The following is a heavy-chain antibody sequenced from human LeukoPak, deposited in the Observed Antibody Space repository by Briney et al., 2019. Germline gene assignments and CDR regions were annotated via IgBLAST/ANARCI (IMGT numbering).Heavy chain of an antibody. CDR1: GYTFTGYY. CDR3: ARGDYYDSSGYCNFDY. D-gene: IGHD3-22*01. CDR2: INPNSGGT. V-gene: IGHV1-2*02. Sequence: ASVKVSCKASGYTFTGYYMHWVRQAPGQGLEWMGWINPNSGGTNYAQKFQGRVTMTRDTSISTAYMELSRLRSDDTAVYYCARGDYYDSSGYCNFDYWGQGTLVTVSS. J-gene: IGHJ4*02.